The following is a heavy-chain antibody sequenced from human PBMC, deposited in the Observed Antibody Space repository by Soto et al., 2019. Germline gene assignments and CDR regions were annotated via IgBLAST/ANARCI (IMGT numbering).Heavy chain of an antibody. CDR3: ARDKRYCSSTSCVNGMDV. V-gene: IGHV4-30-4*01. CDR1: DGSRSSGDYY. Sequence: PSETLSLTCTVSDGSRSSGDYYWSWIRQPPGKGLEWIGYIYYSGSTYSNPSLKSRVTISVDTSKNQFSLKLRSVTAADTAVYYCARDKRYCSSTSCVNGMDVWGQGTTVTVSS. CDR2: IYYSGST. D-gene: IGHD2-2*01. J-gene: IGHJ6*02.